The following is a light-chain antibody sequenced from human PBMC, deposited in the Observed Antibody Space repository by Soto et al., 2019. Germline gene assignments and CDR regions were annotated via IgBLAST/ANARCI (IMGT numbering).Light chain of an antibody. CDR2: EVS. J-gene: IGLJ1*01. CDR3: CSYTTSSTLV. CDR1: SSDVGTYNH. V-gene: IGLV2-14*01. Sequence: SALTQPASVSGSPGQSITISCTGTSSDVGTYNHVSWYQQHPGKAPQLIIYEVSNRPSGLSNRFSASKSGNTASLTISGLQAEDEADYYCCSYTTSSTLVFGTGTKVTVL.